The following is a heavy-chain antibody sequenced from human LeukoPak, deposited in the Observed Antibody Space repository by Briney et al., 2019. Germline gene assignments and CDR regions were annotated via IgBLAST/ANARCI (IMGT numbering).Heavy chain of an antibody. Sequence: GGSLRLSCAASGFTFSSYAMSWVRQAPGKGLEWVALISFDGSNKNYADSVKGRFTISRDNSKNTLYLQMNSLRAEDTAVYYCAKHRHSSGWTRFDYWGQGTLVTVSS. CDR3: AKHRHSSGWTRFDY. J-gene: IGHJ4*02. V-gene: IGHV3-30*18. CDR1: GFTFSSYA. CDR2: ISFDGSNK. D-gene: IGHD6-19*01.